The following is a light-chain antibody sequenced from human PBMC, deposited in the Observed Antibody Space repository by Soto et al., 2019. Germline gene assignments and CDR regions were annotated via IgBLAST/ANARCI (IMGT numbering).Light chain of an antibody. CDR2: GAS. Sequence: EIVMTQSPATLSVSPGERATLSCRASQSVSSNLAWYQQKPGQAPRLLIYGASSRATGIPDRFSGSGSRTDFTLTISRLEPEDFAVDYCQQYGSSPWKFGQGTKG. CDR3: QQYGSSPWK. V-gene: IGKV3-20*01. J-gene: IGKJ1*01. CDR1: QSVSSN.